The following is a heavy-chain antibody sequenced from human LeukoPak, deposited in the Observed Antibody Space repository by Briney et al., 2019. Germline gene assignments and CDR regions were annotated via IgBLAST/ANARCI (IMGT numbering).Heavy chain of an antibody. CDR1: GYTFTGYY. V-gene: IGHV1-2*02. Sequence: ASVTVSCTASGYTFTGYYMHWVRQAPGQGLEWMGWINPNSGGTNYAQKFQGRVTMTRDTSISTAYMELSRLRSDDTAVYYCATGIAVAGTFDYWGQGTLVTVSS. J-gene: IGHJ4*02. CDR2: INPNSGGT. D-gene: IGHD6-19*01. CDR3: ATGIAVAGTFDY.